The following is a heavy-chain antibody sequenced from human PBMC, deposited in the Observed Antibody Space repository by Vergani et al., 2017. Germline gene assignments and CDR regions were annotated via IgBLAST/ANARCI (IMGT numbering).Heavy chain of an antibody. V-gene: IGHV5-51*01. Sequence: EVELVQSGPEMRKPGESLKISCKGSEYSFGNYWIGWVRQMPGKGLDWMGIIYPADSDTRYSPSFQGQVTISAYKYISTAFLQWDSLKASDTSLYYCARHTTYTDSWGQGTLVTVSS. J-gene: IGHJ4*02. CDR2: IYPADSDT. D-gene: IGHD1-1*01. CDR3: ARHTTYTDS. CDR1: EYSFGNYW.